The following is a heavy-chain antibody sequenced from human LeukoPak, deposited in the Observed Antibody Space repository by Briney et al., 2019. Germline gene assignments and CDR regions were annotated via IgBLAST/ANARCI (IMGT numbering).Heavy chain of an antibody. J-gene: IGHJ6*03. CDR3: ARTTNWNYRYYYYYMDV. Sequence: ASVKVSCKASGYTFTGYYMHWMRQAPGQGLEWMGWINPNSGGTNYAQKFQGRVTMTRDTSISTAYMELSRLRSDDTAVYYCARTTNWNYRYYYYYMDVWGKGTTVTVSS. V-gene: IGHV1-2*02. D-gene: IGHD1-7*01. CDR2: INPNSGGT. CDR1: GYTFTGYY.